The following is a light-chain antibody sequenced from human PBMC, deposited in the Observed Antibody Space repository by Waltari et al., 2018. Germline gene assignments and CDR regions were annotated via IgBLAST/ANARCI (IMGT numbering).Light chain of an antibody. V-gene: IGKV3-15*01. J-gene: IGKJ2*01. CDR2: GAS. Sequence: EIVMTQSPATLSVSAGEEATLSCRASQNINRNLAWYQQKPGQTPRLLIYGASARATGVPARFRGSGSGTDFTLTISSLQSEDFAVYYCQQYNYWHTFGQGTKLEIK. CDR3: QQYNYWHT. CDR1: QNINRN.